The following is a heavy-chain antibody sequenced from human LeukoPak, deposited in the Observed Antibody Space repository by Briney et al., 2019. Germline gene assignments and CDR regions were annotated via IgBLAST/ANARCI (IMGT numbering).Heavy chain of an antibody. CDR1: GVSIFSYY. V-gene: IGHV4-59*08. CDR3: GTGRSIGYFDY. CDR2: IHYSGTT. Sequence: KPSETLSLTCTVSGVSIFSYYWSWIRQPPGQGLEWIGYIHYSGTTNYITSLKSSVSISIDTSKSQLSLKLTSATAADTAIYSCGTGRSIGYFDYWGQGTLLSVSS. D-gene: IGHD2-15*01. J-gene: IGHJ4*02.